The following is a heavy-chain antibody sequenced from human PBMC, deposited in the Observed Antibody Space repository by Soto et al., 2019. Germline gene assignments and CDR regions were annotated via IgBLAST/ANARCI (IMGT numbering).Heavy chain of an antibody. CDR3: AKALEGYSSGWYGDWFDP. Sequence: EVQLLESGGGLVQPGGSLRLSCAASGFTFSSYAMSWVRQAPGKGLEWVSAISGSGGSTYYADSVKGRVTISRDNSKNTLYLQMNSLRAEDTAVYYCAKALEGYSSGWYGDWFDPWGQGTLVTVSS. J-gene: IGHJ5*02. D-gene: IGHD6-19*01. CDR2: ISGSGGST. CDR1: GFTFSSYA. V-gene: IGHV3-23*01.